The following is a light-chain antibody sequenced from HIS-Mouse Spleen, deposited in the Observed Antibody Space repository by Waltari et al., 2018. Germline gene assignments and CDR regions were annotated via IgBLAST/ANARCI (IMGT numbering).Light chain of an antibody. CDR3: QQHNNYPQT. CDR2: DAS. CDR1: QDISNY. V-gene: IGKV1-9*01. Sequence: DIQMTQSPSSLSASVGDRVTITCQASQDISNYLTWYQQKPGKAPKLLIYDASTLQRGVPSRFSGSGSGTEFTFTISSLQPEDFATYYCQQHNNYPQTFGQGTKLEIK. J-gene: IGKJ1*01.